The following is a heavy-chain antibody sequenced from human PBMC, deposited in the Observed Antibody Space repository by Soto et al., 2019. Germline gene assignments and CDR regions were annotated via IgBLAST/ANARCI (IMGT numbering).Heavy chain of an antibody. CDR1: GGTFSNSA. D-gene: IGHD5-18*01. J-gene: IGHJ4*02. CDR2: ILPIFGTP. V-gene: IGHV1-69*13. CDR3: ANPAEALDTAMLKGLAH. Sequence: SVKVSCKASGGTFSNSAIIWVRQAPGQGLEWMGGILPIFGTPNYAQKFQGRLTISADEFSSTAYMELNILRSEDTAVYYCANPAEALDTAMLKGLAHWGQGSLVTVSS.